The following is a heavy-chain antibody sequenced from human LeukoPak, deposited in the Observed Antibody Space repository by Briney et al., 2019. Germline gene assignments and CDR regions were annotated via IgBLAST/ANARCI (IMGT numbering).Heavy chain of an antibody. D-gene: IGHD5-24*01. J-gene: IGHJ3*02. V-gene: IGHV4-4*07. CDR2: IYTSGST. CDR1: GGSISSYY. Sequence: SSETLSLTCTVSGGSISSYYWSWIRQPAGKGLEWIGRIYTSGSTNYNPSLKSRVTMSVDTSKNQFSLKLSSVTAADTAVYYCARDRGVATIGTHAFDIWGQGTMVTVSS. CDR3: ARDRGVATIGTHAFDI.